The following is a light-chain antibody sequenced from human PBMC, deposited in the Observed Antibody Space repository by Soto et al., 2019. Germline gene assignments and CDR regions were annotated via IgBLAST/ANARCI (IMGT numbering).Light chain of an antibody. CDR3: CSYAGSSTPFV. CDR1: SSNIGAGYD. CDR2: GNT. Sequence: QSVLTQPPSVSGAPGQRVTISCTGSSSNIGAGYDVHWYQQLPGRAPKLLIYGNTNRPSGVPDRFSGSKSGNTASLTISGLQAEDEADYYCCSYAGSSTPFVFGTGTKVTVL. J-gene: IGLJ1*01. V-gene: IGLV1-40*01.